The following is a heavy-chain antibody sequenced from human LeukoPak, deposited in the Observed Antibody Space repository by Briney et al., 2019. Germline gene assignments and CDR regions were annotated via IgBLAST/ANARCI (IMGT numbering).Heavy chain of an antibody. D-gene: IGHD6-13*01. V-gene: IGHV3-30*02. CDR3: AKDRYSSTWPAMPYDFNY. Sequence: QSGGSLRLSCAASGFTFSSYGMLWVRQAPGKGREGVAFIRYDGRNNFDSNTVKARITTSNDNSQNTMYLQMNSLRAEDTAVYYCAKDRYSSTWPAMPYDFNYWGQGTLVTVSA. J-gene: IGHJ4*02. CDR1: GFTFSSYG. CDR2: IRYDGRNN.